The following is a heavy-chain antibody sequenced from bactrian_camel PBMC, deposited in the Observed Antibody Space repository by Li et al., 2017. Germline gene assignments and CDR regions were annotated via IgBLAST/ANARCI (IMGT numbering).Heavy chain of an antibody. D-gene: IGHD3*01. CDR2: EGNK. CDR3: AAHRADWAFNY. CDR1: GFSLDVTD. V-gene: IGHV3S60*01. Sequence: HVQLVESGGGSVQAGGSLRLSCAASGFSLDVTDMAWYRQAPGNECELVSEGNKFYADSVKGRFTISRDNAKNTVYVQMNNLKSEDTAMYWCAAHRADWAFNYGGQGTQVTVS. J-gene: IGHJ4*01.